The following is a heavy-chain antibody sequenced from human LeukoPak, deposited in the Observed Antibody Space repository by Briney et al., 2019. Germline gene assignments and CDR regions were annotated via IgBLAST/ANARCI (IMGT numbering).Heavy chain of an antibody. V-gene: IGHV4-4*09. Sequence: SETLSLTCTVSGGSISSHYWSWIRQPPGKGLEWIGYIYTSGSTNYNPSLKSRVTISVDTSKNQFSLKLSSLTAADTAVYYCARLRAQYSSSFWAFDIWGQGTMVTVSA. CDR1: GGSISSHY. CDR3: ARLRAQYSSSFWAFDI. D-gene: IGHD6-6*01. J-gene: IGHJ3*02. CDR2: IYTSGST.